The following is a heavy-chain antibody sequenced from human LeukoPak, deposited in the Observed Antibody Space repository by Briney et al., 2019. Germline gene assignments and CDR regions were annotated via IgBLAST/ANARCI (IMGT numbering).Heavy chain of an antibody. CDR1: GGSISSYY. Sequence: PSETLSLTCTVSGGSISSYYWSWIRQPAGKGLEWIGRMYTRGSTNYNPSLKSRVTMSLDTSKNQFSLKLSSVTAADTAVYYCARERVVGSSPDWGQGTLVTVSS. CDR2: MYTRGST. V-gene: IGHV4-4*07. CDR3: ARERVVGSSPD. D-gene: IGHD1-26*01. J-gene: IGHJ4*02.